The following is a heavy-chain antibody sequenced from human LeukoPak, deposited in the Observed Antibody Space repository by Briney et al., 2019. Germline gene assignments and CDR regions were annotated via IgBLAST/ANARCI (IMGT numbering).Heavy chain of an antibody. V-gene: IGHV4-39*02. CDR3: ARVKRFLVRNYYMDV. Sequence: SETLSPTCTVSGGSITSGGYYWGWLRQPPGKGLEWIGNIYYSGSTYYNQSRKSRVTISVDTSNNHFSLKLSSLTAADTAVYYCARVKRFLVRNYYMDVWGKGTTVTVSS. CDR1: GGSITSGGYY. CDR2: IYYSGST. D-gene: IGHD3-3*01. J-gene: IGHJ6*03.